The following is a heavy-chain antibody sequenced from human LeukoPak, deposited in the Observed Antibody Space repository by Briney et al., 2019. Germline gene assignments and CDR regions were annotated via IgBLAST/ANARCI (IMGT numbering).Heavy chain of an antibody. CDR3: ATRDGGLGFHI. D-gene: IGHD5-24*01. CDR1: GYSFSNYW. J-gene: IGHJ3*02. V-gene: IGHV5-51*06. CDR2: IYPGDSDT. Sequence: GESLKTSCKGSGYSFSNYWLGWVRQMPGQALEWMGMIYPGDSDTRYSPSFQGQVTISADKSISTAFLQWSSLKASDTAMYYCATRDGGLGFHIWGQGTMVTVSS.